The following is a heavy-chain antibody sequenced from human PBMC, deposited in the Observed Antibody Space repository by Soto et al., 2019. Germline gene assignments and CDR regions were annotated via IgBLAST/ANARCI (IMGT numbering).Heavy chain of an antibody. Sequence: PSETLSLTCTVSGGSISSYYWSWIRQPPGKGLEWIGYIYYSGSTNYNPSLKSRVTISVDTSKNQFSLKLSSVTAADTAVYYCARGGWVTHIDYWGQGTLVTVSS. V-gene: IGHV4-59*01. J-gene: IGHJ4*02. D-gene: IGHD6-19*01. CDR3: ARGGWVTHIDY. CDR1: GGSISSYY. CDR2: IYYSGST.